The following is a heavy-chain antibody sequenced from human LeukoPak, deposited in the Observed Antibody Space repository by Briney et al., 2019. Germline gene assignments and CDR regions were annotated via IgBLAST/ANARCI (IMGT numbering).Heavy chain of an antibody. V-gene: IGHV4-59*01. D-gene: IGHD6-6*01. Sequence: SETLSLTCTVSGGSISSYYWRWIRQPPGKGLEWIGYIYYSGSTNYNPSLKSRVTISVDTSKNQFSLKLSSVTAADTAVYYCARDLPSSIAAHWGQGTLVTVSS. CDR3: ARDLPSSIAAH. CDR2: IYYSGST. CDR1: GGSISSYY. J-gene: IGHJ4*02.